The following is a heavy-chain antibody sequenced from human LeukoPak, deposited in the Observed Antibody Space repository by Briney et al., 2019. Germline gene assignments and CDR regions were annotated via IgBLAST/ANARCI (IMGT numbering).Heavy chain of an antibody. V-gene: IGHV3-23*01. D-gene: IGHD4-17*01. CDR1: GFTFSSYA. CDR2: ISGSGGST. J-gene: IGHJ4*02. CDR3: ATHPPTVTTY. Sequence: GGSLRLSCAASGFTFSSYAMSWVRQAPGKGLEWVSAISGSGGSTYYADSVKGRFIISRDNAKNSLYLQMNSLRAEDTAVYYCATHPPTVTTYWGQGTLVAVSS.